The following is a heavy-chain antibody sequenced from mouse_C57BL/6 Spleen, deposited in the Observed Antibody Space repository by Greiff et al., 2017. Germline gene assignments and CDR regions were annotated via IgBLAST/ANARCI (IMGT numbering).Heavy chain of an antibody. J-gene: IGHJ1*03. CDR1: GYTFTSYW. D-gene: IGHD2-10*01. CDR2: IDPSDSYT. Sequence: QVQLQQPGAELVKPGASVKLSCKASGYTFTSYWMQWVKQRPGQGLEWIGEIDPSDSYTNYNQKCKGKATLTVDTSSSTAYMQLSSLTSEDSAVYYCSYKYFDVWGTGTTVTVSS. CDR3: SYKYFDV. V-gene: IGHV1-50*01.